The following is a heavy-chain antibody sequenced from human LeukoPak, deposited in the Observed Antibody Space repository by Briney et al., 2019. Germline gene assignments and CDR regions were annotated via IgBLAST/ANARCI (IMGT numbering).Heavy chain of an antibody. J-gene: IGHJ4*02. D-gene: IGHD3-10*01. CDR3: ARSYYGSGSYNFDY. Sequence: SETLSLTCGVSGYSISSGYYWVWIRQPPGKGLEWIGRIYHSGKSYYNPSLKSRVTMSVNTSRNQFSLKLSSVTAADTAVYYCARSYYGSGSYNFDYWGQGTLVTVSS. V-gene: IGHV4-38-2*01. CDR1: GYSISSGYY. CDR2: IYHSGKS.